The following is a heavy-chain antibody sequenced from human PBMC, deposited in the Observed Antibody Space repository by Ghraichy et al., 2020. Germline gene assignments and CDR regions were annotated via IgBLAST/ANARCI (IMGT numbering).Heavy chain of an antibody. Sequence: ASVKVSCKASGYTFTGYYMHWVQQAPGQGLEWMGRINPNGGGTNYAQKFQGRVTMTRDTSISTAYMELNRLRSDDTAVYYCARVPSIGDYEGDGYWGQGTLVTVSS. CDR3: ARVPSIGDYEGDGY. V-gene: IGHV1-2*06. CDR2: INPNGGGT. J-gene: IGHJ4*02. D-gene: IGHD4-17*01. CDR1: GYTFTGYY.